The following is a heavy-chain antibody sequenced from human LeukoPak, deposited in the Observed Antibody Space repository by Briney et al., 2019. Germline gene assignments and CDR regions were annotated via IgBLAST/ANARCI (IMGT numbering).Heavy chain of an antibody. J-gene: IGHJ4*02. CDR1: GYTFTGYY. CDR2: IKPNRGGT. V-gene: IGHV1-2*06. CDR3: ARGEYYYDSRFDY. D-gene: IGHD3-22*01. Sequence: ASVKVSCKASGYTFTGYYMHWVRQAPGQGLEWMGRIKPNRGGTNYAQKFQGRVTMTRDTSISTAYMELSRLRSDDTAVYYCARGEYYYDSRFDYWGQGTLVTVSS.